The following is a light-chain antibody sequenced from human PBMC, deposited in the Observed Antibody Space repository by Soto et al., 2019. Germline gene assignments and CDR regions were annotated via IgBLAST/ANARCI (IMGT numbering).Light chain of an antibody. Sequence: VQMTQSPSSLSASVGDRVTITCRASQSISRYINWYQQKPGKAPKLLIYAASSLQSGVPSRFSGGGSGTDFTLTISSLQPEDFATYYCQQSYSTPRTFGGGTKVEVK. CDR1: QSISRY. J-gene: IGKJ4*01. CDR2: AAS. CDR3: QQSYSTPRT. V-gene: IGKV1-39*01.